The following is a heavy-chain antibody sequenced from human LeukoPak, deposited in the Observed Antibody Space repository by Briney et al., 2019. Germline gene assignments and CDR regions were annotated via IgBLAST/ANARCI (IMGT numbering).Heavy chain of an antibody. D-gene: IGHD1-26*01. Sequence: SVKVSCKASGGTFSSSAITWVRRAPGQGLEWVGGVTPILGTTNYAQKFQDRVSITTDESTSTAYMELRSLRYVDTAVYYCARDDASATMGFDSWGQGTLVTVSS. V-gene: IGHV1-69*05. CDR3: ARDDASATMGFDS. CDR1: GGTFSSSA. CDR2: VTPILGTT. J-gene: IGHJ4*02.